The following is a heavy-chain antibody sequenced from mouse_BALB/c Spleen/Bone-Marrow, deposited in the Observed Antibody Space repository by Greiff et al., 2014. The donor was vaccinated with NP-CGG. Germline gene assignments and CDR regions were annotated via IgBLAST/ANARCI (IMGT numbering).Heavy chain of an antibody. J-gene: IGHJ1*01. CDR3: ARHESYGNYLYFDV. V-gene: IGHV1-62-2*01. Sequence: VQVVESGAGLVKPGASVKLSCKASGYTFTEYIIHWVKQRSGQGLEWIGWFYPGSGRIKYNEKFKDKATLTADKSSSTVYMELSRLTSEDSAVYFCARHESYGNYLYFDVWGAGTTVTVSS. CDR1: GYTFTEYI. D-gene: IGHD2-10*02. CDR2: FYPGSGRI.